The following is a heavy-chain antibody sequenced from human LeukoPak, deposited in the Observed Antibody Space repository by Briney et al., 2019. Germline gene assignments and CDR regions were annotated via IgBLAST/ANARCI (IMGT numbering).Heavy chain of an antibody. CDR2: IIPIFDTA. D-gene: IGHD2/OR15-2a*01. V-gene: IGHV1-69*13. CDR3: ARVEGILEYAEYLQH. Sequence: ASVKVSCKASGYTFTSYYMHWVRQAPGQGLEWMGGIIPIFDTANYAQKFQGRVTITADESTSTAYMELSSLRSEDTAVYYCARVEGILEYAEYLQHWGQGTLVTVSS. CDR1: GYTFTSYY. J-gene: IGHJ1*01.